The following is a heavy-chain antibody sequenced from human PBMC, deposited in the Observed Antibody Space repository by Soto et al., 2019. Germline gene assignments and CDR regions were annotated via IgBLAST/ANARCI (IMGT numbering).Heavy chain of an antibody. CDR1: GFTFSSYG. Sequence: GGSLRLSCAASGFTFSSYGMHWVRQAPGKGLEWVAVISYDGSNKYYADSVKGRFTISRDNSKNTLYLQMNSLRTEDTAVYYCAKVDNYYDSSGLDYWGQGTLVTVSS. V-gene: IGHV3-30*18. D-gene: IGHD3-22*01. CDR3: AKVDNYYDSSGLDY. J-gene: IGHJ4*02. CDR2: ISYDGSNK.